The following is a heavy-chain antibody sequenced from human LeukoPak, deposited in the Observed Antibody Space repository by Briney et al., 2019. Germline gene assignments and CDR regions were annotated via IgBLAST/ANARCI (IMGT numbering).Heavy chain of an antibody. CDR3: ARDGGSGDYGDYGTCNYYYMDV. J-gene: IGHJ6*03. Sequence: PGGSLRLSXAASGFTFSSYSMNWVRQAPGKGLEWVSFISSSSSYIYYADSVKGRLTISRDNAKNSLYLQMNSLRAEDTAVYYCARDGGSGDYGDYGTCNYYYMDVWGKGTTVTVSS. CDR2: ISSSSSYI. V-gene: IGHV3-21*01. CDR1: GFTFSSYS. D-gene: IGHD4-17*01.